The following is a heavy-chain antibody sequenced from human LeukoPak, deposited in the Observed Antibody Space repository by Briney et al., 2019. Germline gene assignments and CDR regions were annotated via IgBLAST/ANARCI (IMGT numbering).Heavy chain of an antibody. CDR1: GYTFTSYG. D-gene: IGHD6-13*01. V-gene: IGHV1-18*01. J-gene: IGHJ6*03. Sequence: ASVKVSCKASGYTFTSYGISWVRQAPGQGLEWMGWISAYNGNTNYAQKLQGRVTMTTDTSTSTAYMELMSLRSDDTAVYYCARDPVAAAGLYYSYYYYMDVWGKGTTVTISS. CDR3: ARDPVAAAGLYYSYYYYMDV. CDR2: ISAYNGNT.